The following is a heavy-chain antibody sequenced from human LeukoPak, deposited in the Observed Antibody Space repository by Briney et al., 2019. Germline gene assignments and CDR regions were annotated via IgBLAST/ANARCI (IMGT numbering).Heavy chain of an antibody. V-gene: IGHV1-18*01. D-gene: IGHD3-22*01. Sequence: ASVKVSCKGSGYTFTSYFISWVRQAPGQGLEWMGWISAYNGNKNYAQKLQCRVTMTTDTSTSTAYIELRSLRSDDTAVYYCARSTYYYDSSGYYPLYYFDYWGQGTLVTVSS. CDR1: GYTFTSYF. J-gene: IGHJ4*02. CDR2: ISAYNGNK. CDR3: ARSTYYYDSSGYYPLYYFDY.